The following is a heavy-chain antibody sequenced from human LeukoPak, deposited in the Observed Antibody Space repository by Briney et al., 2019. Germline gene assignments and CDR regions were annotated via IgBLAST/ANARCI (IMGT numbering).Heavy chain of an antibody. CDR1: GFTFSSYE. D-gene: IGHD6-19*01. Sequence: GGSLRLSCAASGFTFSSYEMNWVRQAPGKGLVWVSRINSDGSSTSYADSVKGRFTISRDNAKNTLYLQMNSLRAEDTAVYYCARSSSGWYGYFQHWGQGTLVTVSS. J-gene: IGHJ1*01. CDR2: INSDGSST. CDR3: ARSSSGWYGYFQH. V-gene: IGHV3-74*01.